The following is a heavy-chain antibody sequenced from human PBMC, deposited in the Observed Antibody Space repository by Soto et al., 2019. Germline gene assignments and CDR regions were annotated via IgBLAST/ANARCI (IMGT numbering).Heavy chain of an antibody. D-gene: IGHD6-13*01. CDR3: ARDPLIAAAGIYYYYGMDV. V-gene: IGHV3-53*01. J-gene: IGHJ6*02. Sequence: EVQLVESGGGLIQPGGSLRLSCAASGFTVSSHYMSWVRQAPGKGLEWGSVIYSGGSTYYADSVKGRFTISRDNSKNTLYLQMNSLRAEYTAVYYSARDPLIAAAGIYYYYGMDVWGQGTTVTVSS. CDR2: IYSGGST. CDR1: GFTVSSHY.